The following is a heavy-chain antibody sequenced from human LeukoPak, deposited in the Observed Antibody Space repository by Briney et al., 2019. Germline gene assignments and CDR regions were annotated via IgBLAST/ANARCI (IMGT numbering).Heavy chain of an antibody. J-gene: IGHJ4*02. Sequence: PGGSLRLSCAASGFTFTTYWMSWVRQAPGKGLEWVPYISSSGSTILYADSVKGRFSISRDNAKNSLFLQMNSLRAGDTAVYYCAREKASTTGTTDYDYWGQGTLVTVSS. CDR2: ISSSGSTI. D-gene: IGHD1-1*01. CDR1: GFTFTTYW. V-gene: IGHV3-48*04. CDR3: AREKASTTGTTDYDY.